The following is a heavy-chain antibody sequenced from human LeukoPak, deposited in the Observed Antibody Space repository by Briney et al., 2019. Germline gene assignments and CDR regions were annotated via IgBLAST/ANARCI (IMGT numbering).Heavy chain of an antibody. J-gene: IGHJ4*02. CDR3: AKNRATGMAFYDY. Sequence: GGSLRLSCAAPGFTFSNYAMTWLRQAPGKGLEWISAISGDGVYTYYADSVKGRFTSSRDNSKSTLYLQMSNLRAEDTALYYCAKNRATGMAFYDYWGQGTQVTVSS. CDR1: GFTFSNYA. V-gene: IGHV3-23*01. D-gene: IGHD5-18*01. CDR2: ISGDGVYT.